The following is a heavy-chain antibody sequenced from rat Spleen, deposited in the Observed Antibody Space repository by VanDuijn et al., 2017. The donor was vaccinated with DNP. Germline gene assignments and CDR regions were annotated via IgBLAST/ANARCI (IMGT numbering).Heavy chain of an antibody. CDR2: IWNTGGT. D-gene: IGHD1-2*01. CDR1: GFSLTSYH. V-gene: IGHV2-41*01. Sequence: QVQLKESGPCLVQPSQTLSLTCTVSGFSLTSYHVHWVRQPPGKGLEWMGIIWNTGGTRYNSVLKSRLSISKDTSKSQVFLKMNSLQTEDTATYYCARSPESSYIYFPWAYWGQGTLVTVSS. J-gene: IGHJ3*01. CDR3: ARSPESSYIYFPWAY.